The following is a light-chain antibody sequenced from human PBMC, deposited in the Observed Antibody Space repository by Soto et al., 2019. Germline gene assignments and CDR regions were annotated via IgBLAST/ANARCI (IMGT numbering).Light chain of an antibody. J-gene: IGLJ1*01. CDR2: EVS. V-gene: IGLV2-14*01. CDR1: SSDVGGYNY. CDR3: SAYTVSRTYV. Sequence: QSALTQPASVSGSPGQSITISCTGTSSDVGGYNYVSWYQQHPGKAPKLMIYEVSNRPSGVSNRFSGSKSGNTASLTISGLQAEDEADYYCSAYTVSRTYVFGTGTKVNVL.